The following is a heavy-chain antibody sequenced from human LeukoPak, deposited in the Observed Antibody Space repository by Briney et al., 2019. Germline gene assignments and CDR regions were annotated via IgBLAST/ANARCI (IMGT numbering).Heavy chain of an antibody. D-gene: IGHD6-13*01. Sequence: GGSLRLSCVASGFTFSNYWMHWIRQAPGKGLVWVSSLFRDGSNTRYADSVKGRFTISRDNAKNTLYLQMNSLRGDDTAVYYCATLTEAAAGAAFDYWGQGTLVTVSS. CDR2: LFRDGSNT. CDR3: ATLTEAAAGAAFDY. J-gene: IGHJ4*02. V-gene: IGHV3-74*01. CDR1: GFTFSNYW.